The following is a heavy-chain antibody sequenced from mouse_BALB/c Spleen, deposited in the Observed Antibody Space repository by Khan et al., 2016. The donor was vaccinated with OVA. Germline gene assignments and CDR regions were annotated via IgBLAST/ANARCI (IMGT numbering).Heavy chain of an antibody. CDR2: INPSNDYT. V-gene: IGHV1-4*01. CDR3: VRDGAYHRNDGWFAY. J-gene: IGHJ3*01. CDR1: GYTFTSYT. Sequence: QVQLQQSGAELARPGASVKMSCTASGYTFTSYTIHWIKKRPGQGLEWIGYINPSNDYTNYNQKFKDKATLTTDKSSTTAYLRLSSLTSDDSAVYNCVRDGAYHRNDGWFAYWGQGTLVTVSA. D-gene: IGHD2-14*01.